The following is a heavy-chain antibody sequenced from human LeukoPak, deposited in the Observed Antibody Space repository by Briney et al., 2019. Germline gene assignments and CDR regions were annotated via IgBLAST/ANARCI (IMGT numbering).Heavy chain of an antibody. CDR3: ARRNYYYGSGSGPWFDY. CDR2: INPNSGGT. Sequence: GASVKVSCKASGYTFTGYYMHWVRQAPGQGLEWMGWINPNSGGTNYAQKFQGRVTMTRDTSISTAYMELSSVTAADTAVYYCARRNYYYGSGSGPWFDYWGQGTLVTVSS. J-gene: IGHJ4*02. CDR1: GYTFTGYY. V-gene: IGHV1-2*02. D-gene: IGHD3-10*01.